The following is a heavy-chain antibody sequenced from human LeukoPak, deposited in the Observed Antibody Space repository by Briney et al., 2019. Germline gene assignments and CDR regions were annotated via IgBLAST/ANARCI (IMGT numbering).Heavy chain of an antibody. V-gene: IGHV4-59*08. CDR2: LYSSGRT. D-gene: IGHD5-18*01. CDR1: TSSISSFY. CDR3: ARPHSRGYSYGPFDC. Sequence: PSETLSLTCTVSTSSISSFYWSWIRHPPGLGLVGIRNLYSSGRTNYDPILKSRVPISVDTSKNQFSLKLSTVTAADTAVYYCARPHSRGYSYGPFDCWGQGTLVTVSS. J-gene: IGHJ4*02.